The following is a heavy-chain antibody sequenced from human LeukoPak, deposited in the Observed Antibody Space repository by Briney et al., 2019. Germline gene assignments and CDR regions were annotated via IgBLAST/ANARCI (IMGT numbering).Heavy chain of an antibody. CDR2: IYNSGST. CDR3: ARVVGYNYGSFDY. V-gene: IGHV4-30-4*02. D-gene: IGHD5-24*01. CDR1: GGSISSGDYY. Sequence: SETLSLTCTVSGGSISSGDYYWSWIRQPPGKGLEWIGYIYNSGSTYYNPSLKSRVSISVDTSKNQFSLKLSSVTAADTAVYYCARVVGYNYGSFDYWGQGTLVTVSS. J-gene: IGHJ4*02.